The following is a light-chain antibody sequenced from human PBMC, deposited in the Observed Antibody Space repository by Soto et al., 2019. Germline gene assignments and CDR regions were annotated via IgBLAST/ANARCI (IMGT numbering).Light chain of an antibody. CDR2: GAS. Sequence: EIVLTQSPGTLSLSPGERATSSCRASQSVDTNYLAWYQQKPGQAPRLLIYGASSRATGIPDRFGGSGSGTDFTLTISRLEPEDFAVYYCQQYGSSPSWTFGQGTKVDIK. CDR3: QQYGSSPSWT. V-gene: IGKV3-20*01. CDR1: QSVDTNY. J-gene: IGKJ1*01.